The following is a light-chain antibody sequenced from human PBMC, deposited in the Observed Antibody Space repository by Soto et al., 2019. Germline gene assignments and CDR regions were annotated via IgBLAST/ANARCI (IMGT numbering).Light chain of an antibody. CDR2: KAS. J-gene: IGKJ5*01. V-gene: IGKV1-5*03. Sequence: DIQMTQSPSTLSASVGDKVTITCRASQSISSWLAWYQQKPGKAPKLLIYKASTLESGVPSNFSGSGSGTEFTLTISSLLPEDFATYYCQQGYSTPVTFGQGTRLEIK. CDR3: QQGYSTPVT. CDR1: QSISSW.